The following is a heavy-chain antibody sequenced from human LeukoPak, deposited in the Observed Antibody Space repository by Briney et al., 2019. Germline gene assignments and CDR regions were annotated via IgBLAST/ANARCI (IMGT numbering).Heavy chain of an antibody. CDR1: GGSISTSAYY. J-gene: IGHJ4*02. CDR3: ARGGPSLGVDY. D-gene: IGHD3-16*01. Sequence: SETLSLTCIVSGGSISTSAYYWGWIRQPPEEGLQWIGSIYYSGNTYYNSSLKSRVTISVDTSTSQFSLRLSSVTAADTAVYYCARGGPSLGVDYWGQGTLVTVSS. V-gene: IGHV4-39*01. CDR2: IYYSGNT.